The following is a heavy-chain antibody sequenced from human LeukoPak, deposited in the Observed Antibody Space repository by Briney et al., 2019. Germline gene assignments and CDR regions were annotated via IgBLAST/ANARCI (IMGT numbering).Heavy chain of an antibody. CDR1: GGSISSSFYN. D-gene: IGHD2-15*01. CDR3: ARQSAGRYCSGGSCYPYYFDY. J-gene: IGHJ4*02. V-gene: IGHV4-39*07. Sequence: SETLSLTCTVSGGSISSSFYNWGWIRQPPGTGLEWIGSAYYSGSTYYNPSLKSRVTISVDTSKNQFSLKLSSVTAADTAVYYCARQSAGRYCSGGSCYPYYFDYWGQGTLVTVSS. CDR2: AYYSGST.